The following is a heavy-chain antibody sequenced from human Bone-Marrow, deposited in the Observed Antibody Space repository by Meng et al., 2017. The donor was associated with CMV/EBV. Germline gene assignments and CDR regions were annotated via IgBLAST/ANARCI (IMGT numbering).Heavy chain of an antibody. J-gene: IGHJ5*02. V-gene: IGHV1-8*02. CDR2: MNPNSGNT. CDR3: ARKGGFWSGFNWFDP. CDR1: GYTFTSYD. Sequence: GESLKISCKASGYTFTSYDINWVRQATGQGLEWMGWMNPNSGNTGYAQKFQGRVTMTRNTSISTAYMELSSLRSEDTAVYYRARKGGFWSGFNWFDPWGQGTLVTVSS. D-gene: IGHD3-3*01.